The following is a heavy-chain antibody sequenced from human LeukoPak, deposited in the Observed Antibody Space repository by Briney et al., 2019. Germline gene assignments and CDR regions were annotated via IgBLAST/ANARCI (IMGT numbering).Heavy chain of an antibody. J-gene: IGHJ4*02. Sequence: GASVKVSCEASGYTFTSYYMHWVRQAPGQGLEWMGVINPSGDITSYAQNFQGRITMTRDTSTSTVYMELSSLRSEDTAVYYCAIDMAVADFRFDYWGQGTLVTVSS. CDR2: INPSGDIT. CDR3: AIDMAVADFRFDY. V-gene: IGHV1-46*01. D-gene: IGHD6-19*01. CDR1: GYTFTSYY.